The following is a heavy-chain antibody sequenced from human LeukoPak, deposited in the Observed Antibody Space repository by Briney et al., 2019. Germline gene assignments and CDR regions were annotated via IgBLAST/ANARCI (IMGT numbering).Heavy chain of an antibody. D-gene: IGHD3-3*01. CDR3: ARWAARGYYNYSMDV. J-gene: IGHJ6*02. CDR1: GGSFSGYY. Sequence: SETLSLTCAVYGGSFSGYYWSWIRQPTGKGLEWIGYIYYSGSTNYNPSLKSRVTISVDTSKNQFSLKLSSVSAADTAVYYCARWAARGYYNYSMDVWGQGTTVTVSS. CDR2: IYYSGST. V-gene: IGHV4-59*01.